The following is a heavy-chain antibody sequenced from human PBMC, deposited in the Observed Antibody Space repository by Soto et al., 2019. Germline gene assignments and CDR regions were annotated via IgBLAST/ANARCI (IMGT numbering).Heavy chain of an antibody. Sequence: SETLSLTCTVSGDSISTDCWSWIRQSPGKGLEWIGFIYYGGSTNYNPSLKSRVTISVDTPKNQFSLKLSSVTATDTAVYYCAKNWNWGSLVHWGQGTLVTVSS. CDR2: IYYGGST. CDR3: AKNWNWGSLVH. J-gene: IGHJ4*02. CDR1: GDSISTDC. D-gene: IGHD7-27*01. V-gene: IGHV4-59*08.